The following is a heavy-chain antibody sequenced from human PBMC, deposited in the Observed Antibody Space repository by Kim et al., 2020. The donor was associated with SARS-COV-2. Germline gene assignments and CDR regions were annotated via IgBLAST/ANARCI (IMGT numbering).Heavy chain of an antibody. CDR1: GSSLTRLS. D-gene: IGHD3-9*01. Sequence: ASVKVSCKVSGSSLTRLSMHWVRQAPGKGLEWMGAFDPENGDTIYAQKFQDRVTMTEDTLTDTSYMEPRSLRSEDTAVYYCATYAGTPGYYYHYMDVWGKGTTVADSS. CDR3: ATYAGTPGYYYHYMDV. V-gene: IGHV1-24*01. J-gene: IGHJ6*03. CDR2: FDPENGDT.